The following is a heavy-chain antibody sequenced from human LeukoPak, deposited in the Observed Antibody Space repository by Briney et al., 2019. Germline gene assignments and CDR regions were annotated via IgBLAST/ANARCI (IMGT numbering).Heavy chain of an antibody. J-gene: IGHJ4*02. D-gene: IGHD3-10*01. Sequence: SETLSLTCAVSGGPFSGYFWSWIRQSSGKGLEWIGEIHNSGSTNYNPSLNSRVTISEDTSKNQFYLNLSSVTAADTAVYYCARRYYYNLGSFPFDFWGQGTLVTVSS. CDR1: GGPFSGYF. CDR2: IHNSGST. V-gene: IGHV4-34*01. CDR3: ARRYYYNLGSFPFDF.